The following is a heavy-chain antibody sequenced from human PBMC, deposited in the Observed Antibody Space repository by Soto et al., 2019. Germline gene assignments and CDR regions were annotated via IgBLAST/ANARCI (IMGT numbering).Heavy chain of an antibody. J-gene: IGHJ4*02. V-gene: IGHV4-30-4*01. CDR1: GGSISSGDYY. CDR2: IYYSGST. D-gene: IGHD6-19*01. CDR3: ARAAAGMAGNFDY. Sequence: SETLSLTCTVSGGSISSGDYYWSWIRQPPGKGLEWIGYIYYSGSTYYNPSLKSRVTISVDTSKNQFSLKLSSVTAADTAVYYCARAAAGMAGNFDYWGQGTLVTVSS.